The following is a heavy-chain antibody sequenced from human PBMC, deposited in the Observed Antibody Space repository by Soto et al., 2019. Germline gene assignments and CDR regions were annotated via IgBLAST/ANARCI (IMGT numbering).Heavy chain of an antibody. V-gene: IGHV5-51*01. CDR3: ARGREEAYSSSSPPRTYYYYYGMDV. J-gene: IGHJ6*02. D-gene: IGHD6-6*01. CDR2: IYPGDSDT. Sequence: GESLKISCKGSGYSFTSYWIGWVRQMPGKGLEWMGIIYPGDSDTRYSPSFQGQVTISADKSISTAYLQWSSLKASGTAMYYCARGREEAYSSSSPPRTYYYYYGMDVWGQGTTVTVSS. CDR1: GYSFTSYW.